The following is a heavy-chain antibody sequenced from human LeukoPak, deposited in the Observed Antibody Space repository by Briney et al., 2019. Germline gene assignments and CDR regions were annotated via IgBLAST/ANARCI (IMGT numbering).Heavy chain of an antibody. CDR1: GYTFTSYD. D-gene: IGHD2-2*01. Sequence: ASVKVSCKASGYTFTSYDINWVRQATGQGLEWMGWMNPNSGNTGYAQKFQGRVTMTRNTSISTAYMELSSLRSEDTAVYYCARGSSIVVVPAATLVRYYYYGMDVWGQGTPVTVSS. J-gene: IGHJ6*02. V-gene: IGHV1-8*01. CDR3: ARGSSIVVVPAATLVRYYYYGMDV. CDR2: MNPNSGNT.